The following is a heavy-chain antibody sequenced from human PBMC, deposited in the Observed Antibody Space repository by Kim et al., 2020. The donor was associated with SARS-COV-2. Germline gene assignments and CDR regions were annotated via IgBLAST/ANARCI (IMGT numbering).Heavy chain of an antibody. V-gene: IGHV3-23*01. D-gene: IGHD4-17*01. CDR3: AKGVTNSGFDY. CDR1: GFTFTTSP. CDR2: ISWDGTRT. Sequence: GGSLRLSCVASGFTFTTSPMGWVRQAPGEGLEWVSRISWDGTRTYYVDSVKGRVTMSSDKSKNTVYLDMNSLRVEDTAIYYCAKGVTNSGFDYWGQGAQVTVSS. J-gene: IGHJ4*02.